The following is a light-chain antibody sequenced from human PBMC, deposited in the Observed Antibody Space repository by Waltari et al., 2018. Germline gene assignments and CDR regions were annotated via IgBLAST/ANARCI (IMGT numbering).Light chain of an antibody. CDR1: QGITND. J-gene: IGKJ2*01. Sequence: DIQMTQSPSSLSASVGDRVTITCRASQGITNDLAWYQQKPGETPKLRIYEASSLQSGIPSRFSGSGSGTDFTLTISRLQSEDFATYYGQHYYSPPYIFGQGTKVEIE. CDR3: QHYYSPPYI. V-gene: IGKV1-27*01. CDR2: EAS.